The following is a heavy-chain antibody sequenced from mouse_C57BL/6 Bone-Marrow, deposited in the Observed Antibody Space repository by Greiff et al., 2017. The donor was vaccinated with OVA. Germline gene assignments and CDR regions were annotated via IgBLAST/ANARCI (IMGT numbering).Heavy chain of an antibody. Sequence: VQLQQSGAELVRPGASVTLSCKASGYTFTDYEMHWVKQTPVHGLEWIGAIDPETGGTAYNQKFKGKAILTADKSSSTAYMELRSLTSEDSAVYYCTYHGNYWFAYWGQGTLVTVSA. CDR1: GYTFTDYE. CDR3: TYHGNYWFAY. V-gene: IGHV1-15*01. CDR2: IDPETGGT. D-gene: IGHD2-1*01. J-gene: IGHJ3*01.